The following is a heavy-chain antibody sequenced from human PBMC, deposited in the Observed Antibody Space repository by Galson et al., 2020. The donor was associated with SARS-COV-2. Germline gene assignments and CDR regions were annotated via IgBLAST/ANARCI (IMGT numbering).Heavy chain of an antibody. CDR3: AREAGGYSYGYVWGYYYYGMDV. CDR2: IWYDGSNK. CDR1: GFTFSSYG. Sequence: PGGSLRLSCAASGFTFSSYGMHWVRQAPGKGLEWVAVIWYDGSNKYYADSVKGRFTISRDNSKNTLYLQMNSLRAEDTAVYYCAREAGGYSYGYVWGYYYYGMDVWGQGTTVTVSS. J-gene: IGHJ6*02. D-gene: IGHD5-18*01. V-gene: IGHV3-33*01.